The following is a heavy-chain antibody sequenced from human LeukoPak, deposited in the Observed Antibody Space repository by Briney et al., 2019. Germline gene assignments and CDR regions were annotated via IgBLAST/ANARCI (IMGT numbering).Heavy chain of an antibody. CDR2: ISGYNGNR. J-gene: IGHJ4*02. D-gene: IGHD3-22*01. Sequence: ASVKVSCKASGGTFSSYAISWVRQAPGQGLEWMGWISGYNGNRNYAQKLQGRVTMTTDTSTSTAYMELRSLGSDDTAVYYCARGYYDSSGYWDYWGQGTLVTVSS. V-gene: IGHV1-18*01. CDR3: ARGYYDSSGYWDY. CDR1: GGTFSSYA.